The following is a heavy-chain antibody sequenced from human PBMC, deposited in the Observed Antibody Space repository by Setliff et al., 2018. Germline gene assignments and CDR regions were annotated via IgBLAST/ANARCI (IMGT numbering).Heavy chain of an antibody. CDR2: INPSGGYT. V-gene: IGHV1-46*01. CDR1: GYTFTSYD. J-gene: IGHJ4*02. Sequence: GASVKVSCKASGYTFTSYDINWVRQAPGQGLEWMGWINPSGGYTNYAQKFRGRVTMTRDTSTSTVYMDLTSLRSEDTAVYYCARLGVYFDYWGQGTLVTVSS. CDR3: ARLGVYFDY.